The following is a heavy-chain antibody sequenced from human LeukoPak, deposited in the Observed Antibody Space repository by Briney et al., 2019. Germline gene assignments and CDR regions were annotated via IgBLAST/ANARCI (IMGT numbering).Heavy chain of an antibody. Sequence: GGSLRLSCAASGFTFSSYSMNWVRQAPGKGLEWVSSISSSSSYIYYADSVKGRFTISRDNSRNTLYLQMNSLRAEDTAVYYCAKEPYCSSTSCYVAYFDYWGQGTLVTVSS. D-gene: IGHD2-2*01. CDR3: AKEPYCSSTSCYVAYFDY. CDR2: ISSSSSYI. CDR1: GFTFSSYS. J-gene: IGHJ4*02. V-gene: IGHV3-21*01.